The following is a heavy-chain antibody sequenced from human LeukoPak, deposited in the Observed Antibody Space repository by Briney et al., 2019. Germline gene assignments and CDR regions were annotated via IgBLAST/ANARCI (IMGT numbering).Heavy chain of an antibody. CDR2: IKSKTGGGTT. V-gene: IGHV3-15*01. CDR3: TTGYCSGGSCYPDAFDI. D-gene: IGHD2-15*01. CDR1: GFTFSNAW. Sequence: GGSLRLSCAASGFTFSNAWMSWVRQAPGKGLEWVGRIKSKTGGGTTDYAAPVKGRFTISRDDSKNTLYLQMNSLKTEDTAVYYCTTGYCSGGSCYPDAFDIWGQGTMVTVSS. J-gene: IGHJ3*02.